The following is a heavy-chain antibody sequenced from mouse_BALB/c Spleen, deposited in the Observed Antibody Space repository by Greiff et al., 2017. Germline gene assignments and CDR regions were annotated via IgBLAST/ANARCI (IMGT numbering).Heavy chain of an antibody. D-gene: IGHD2-4*01. V-gene: IGHV3-6*02. CDR2: ISYDGSN. Sequence: DVKLVESGPGLVKPSQSLSLTCSVTGYSITSGYYWNWIRQFPGNKLEWMGYISYDGSNNYNPSLKNRISITRDTSKNQFFLKLNSVTTEDTATYYCAREEDYDGAWFAYWGQGTLVTVSA. J-gene: IGHJ3*01. CDR1: GYSITSGYY. CDR3: AREEDYDGAWFAY.